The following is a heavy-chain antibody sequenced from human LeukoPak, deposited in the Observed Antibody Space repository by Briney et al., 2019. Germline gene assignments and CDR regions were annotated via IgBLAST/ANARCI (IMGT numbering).Heavy chain of an antibody. D-gene: IGHD3-9*01. CDR1: GMNFNTYW. CDR2: INPDGSVT. CDR3: AREAPANGERYFVS. J-gene: IGHJ4*02. Sequence: GGSLRLSCLASGMNFNTYWVHWVRQVPGKGPTWVSRINPDGSVTWDADSVRGRFTISRDDAKNTLYLQMNSLRVEDTALYYCAREAPANGERYFVSWGQGALVTVSS. V-gene: IGHV3-74*01.